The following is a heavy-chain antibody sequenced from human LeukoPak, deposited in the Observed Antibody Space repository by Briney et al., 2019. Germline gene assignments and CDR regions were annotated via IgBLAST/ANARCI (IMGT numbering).Heavy chain of an antibody. V-gene: IGHV3-23*05. CDR1: EFIFSDYA. Sequence: GGSLRLSCAASEFIFSDYATGWVRQAPGKGLEWVSTIDKTTYPTFYADSVKGRFTISRDNSKNTLYLQMDSLRVEDTAVYFCAKTARGWSFDSWGQGSLVTVSS. J-gene: IGHJ4*02. CDR2: IDKTTYPT. D-gene: IGHD6-19*01. CDR3: AKTARGWSFDS.